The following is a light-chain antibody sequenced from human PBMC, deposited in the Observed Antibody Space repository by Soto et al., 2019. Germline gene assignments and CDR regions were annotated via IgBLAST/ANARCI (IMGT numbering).Light chain of an antibody. CDR3: QQYGGSPFT. J-gene: IGKJ3*01. CDR2: AAS. V-gene: IGKV3-20*01. CDR1: QSVSVNS. Sequence: EIVLTQSPGTLSLSPGERATLYCRASQSVSVNSLAWYQQKGGQAPRLLIYAASTRATGVPDRFSGTESGTDFALTISRLETDDSAVYYCQQYGGSPFTFGPGTKVDIK.